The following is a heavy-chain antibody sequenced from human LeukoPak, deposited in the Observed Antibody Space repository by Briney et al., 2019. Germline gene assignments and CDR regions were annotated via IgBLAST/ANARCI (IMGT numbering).Heavy chain of an antibody. J-gene: IGHJ4*02. CDR3: ARGSPTADYYDSSGRRTYYFDY. V-gene: IGHV4-34*01. Sequence: PSETLSLTCAVYGGSFSGYYWSWIRQPPGKGLEWIGEINHSGSTNYNPSLKSRVTISVDTSKNQFSLKLSSVTAADTAVYYCARGSPTADYYDSSGRRTYYFDYWGQGTLVTVSS. CDR2: INHSGST. D-gene: IGHD3-22*01. CDR1: GGSFSGYY.